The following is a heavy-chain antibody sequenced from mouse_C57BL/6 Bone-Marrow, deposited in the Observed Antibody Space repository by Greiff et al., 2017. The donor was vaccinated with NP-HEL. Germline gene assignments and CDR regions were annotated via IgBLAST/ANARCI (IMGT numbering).Heavy chain of an antibody. J-gene: IGHJ2*01. CDR1: GFTFSDYG. CDR2: ISSGSSTI. Sequence: EVMLVESGGGLVKPGGSLKLSCAASGFTFSDYGMHWVRQAPEKGLEWVAYISSGSSTIYYADTVKGRFTISRDNAKNTLFLQMTSLRSEDTAMYYCARQGPNWDGRDYWGQGTTLTVSS. D-gene: IGHD4-1*02. V-gene: IGHV5-17*01. CDR3: ARQGPNWDGRDY.